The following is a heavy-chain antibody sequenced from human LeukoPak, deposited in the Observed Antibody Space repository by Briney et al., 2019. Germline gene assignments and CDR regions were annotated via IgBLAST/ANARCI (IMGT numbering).Heavy chain of an antibody. J-gene: IGHJ6*03. CDR3: AKDMTGDPLGYYYMDV. V-gene: IGHV3-43D*03. CDR1: GFTFDDYA. Sequence: GGSLRLSCAASGFTFDDYAMHWVRHAPGKGLEWVSLISWDGGSTYYADSVKGRFTISRHNSKNSLYLQMNSLRAEDTALYYCAKDMTGDPLGYYYMDVWGKGTTVTVSS. D-gene: IGHD3-10*01. CDR2: ISWDGGST.